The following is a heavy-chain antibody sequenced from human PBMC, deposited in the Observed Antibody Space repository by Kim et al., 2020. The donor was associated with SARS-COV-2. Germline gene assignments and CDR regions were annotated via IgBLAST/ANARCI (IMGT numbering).Heavy chain of an antibody. J-gene: IGHJ4*02. Sequence: SETLSLTCEVSGASLSSGGQYWSWLRQHPVKGLEWIGNIYSSASTTSYNPSLESRIMISVDTSKNHFSLNLNSVTAADTAIYYCARGAELLWFGEWGQGTLVTVSP. CDR2: IYSSAST. CDR3: ARGAELLWFGE. V-gene: IGHV4-31*11. CDR1: GASLSSGGQY. D-gene: IGHD3-10*01.